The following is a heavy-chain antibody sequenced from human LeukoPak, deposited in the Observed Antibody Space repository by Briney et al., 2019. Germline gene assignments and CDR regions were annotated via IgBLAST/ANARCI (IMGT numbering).Heavy chain of an antibody. J-gene: IGHJ4*02. D-gene: IGHD5-24*01. CDR3: ARGRDGYNDYFDY. Sequence: GGSLRLSCAASGFTFSSYEMNWVRQAPGKGLEWVSSISSSSSYIYYADSVKGRFTISRDNAKNSLYLQMNSLRAEDTAVYYCARGRDGYNDYFDYWGQGTLVTVSS. V-gene: IGHV3-21*01. CDR2: ISSSSSYI. CDR1: GFTFSSYE.